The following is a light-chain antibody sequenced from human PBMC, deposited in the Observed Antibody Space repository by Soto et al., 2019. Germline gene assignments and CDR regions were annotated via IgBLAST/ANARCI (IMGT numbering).Light chain of an antibody. J-gene: IGKJ1*01. CDR3: QQYSKSPLT. CDR2: GAS. V-gene: IGKV3-20*01. Sequence: EIVLTHSPDTLSLSSGERATLSCRASESVSNNYLAWYQQKPGQAPRLVIYGASSRATGIPDRFSGSGSGTDFTLTISRLEPEDFAVYYCQQYSKSPLTFGQGTKVEIK. CDR1: ESVSNNY.